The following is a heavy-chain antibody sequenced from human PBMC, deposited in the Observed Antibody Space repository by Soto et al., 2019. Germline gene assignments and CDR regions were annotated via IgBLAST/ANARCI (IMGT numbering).Heavy chain of an antibody. CDR1: GFTVSSDY. D-gene: IGHD1-26*01. Sequence: EVQVVEAGGGLVQPGGSLRLSCAASGFTVSSDYMSWVRQAPGKGLEWVSGIYSGGSTYYADSVKGRFTISRDNSKNTLYLQMNSLRAEDTAVYYCARDPGDRNGVGVWGQGTTVTVSS. V-gene: IGHV3-66*01. CDR3: ARDPGDRNGVGV. CDR2: IYSGGST. J-gene: IGHJ6*02.